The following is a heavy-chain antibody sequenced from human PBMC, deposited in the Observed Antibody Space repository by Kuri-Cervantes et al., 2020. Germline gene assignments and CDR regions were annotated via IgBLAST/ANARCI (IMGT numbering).Heavy chain of an antibody. CDR2: ISSSGSTI. J-gene: IGHJ4*02. CDR3: AKDRNDVIYFDY. D-gene: IGHD2/OR15-2a*01. V-gene: IGHV3-11*04. Sequence: GESLKISCAASGFTFSDYYMSWIRQAPGKGLEWVSYISSSGSTIYYADSVKGRFTISRDNSKNTLYLQMNSLRAEDTAVYYCAKDRNDVIYFDYWGQGTLVTVSS. CDR1: GFTFSDYY.